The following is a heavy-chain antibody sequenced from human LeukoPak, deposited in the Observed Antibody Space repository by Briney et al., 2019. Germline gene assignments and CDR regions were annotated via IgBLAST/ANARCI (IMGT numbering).Heavy chain of an antibody. CDR3: ARDDEVVAATGTFDY. J-gene: IGHJ4*02. V-gene: IGHV3-30*04. D-gene: IGHD2-15*01. CDR2: ISYDRSNK. Sequence: GGSLRLSCAASGFTFSSYAMRWVRQAPGKGLEWVAVISYDRSNKYYADSVKGRFTISRDNSKNTLYLQMNSLRAEDTAVYYCARDDEVVAATGTFDYWGQGTLVTVSS. CDR1: GFTFSSYA.